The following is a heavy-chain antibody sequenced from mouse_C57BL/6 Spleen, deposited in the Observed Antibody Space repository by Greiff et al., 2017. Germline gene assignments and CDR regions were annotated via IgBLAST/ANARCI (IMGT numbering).Heavy chain of an antibody. CDR1: GYTFTSYW. D-gene: IGHD4-1*01. CDR3: ATSTGTKRGVTWFAY. CDR2: IDPSDSYT. J-gene: IGHJ3*01. Sequence: QVQLQQPGAELVMPGASVKLSCKASGYTFTSYWMHWVKQRPGQGLEWIGEIDPSDSYTNYNQKFKGKSTLTVDKSSSTAYMQLSSLTSEDSAVYYCATSTGTKRGVTWFAYWGQGTLVTVSA. V-gene: IGHV1-69*01.